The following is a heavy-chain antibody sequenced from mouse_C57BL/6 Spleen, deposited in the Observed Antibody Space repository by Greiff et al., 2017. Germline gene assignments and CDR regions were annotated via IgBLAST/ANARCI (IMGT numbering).Heavy chain of an antibody. CDR1: GYTFTDYN. Sequence: VQLQQSGPELVKPGASVKIPCKASGYTFTDYNMDWVKQSHGKSLEWIGDINPNNGGTIYNQKFKGKATLTVDKSSSTASMELRCLTSEDTAVYYCAREGVTTVVSTDWYFDVWGTGTTVTVAS. D-gene: IGHD1-1*01. V-gene: IGHV1-18*01. CDR3: AREGVTTVVSTDWYFDV. J-gene: IGHJ1*03. CDR2: INPNNGGT.